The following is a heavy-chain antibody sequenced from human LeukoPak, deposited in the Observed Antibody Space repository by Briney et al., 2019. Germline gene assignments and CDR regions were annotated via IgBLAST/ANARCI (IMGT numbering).Heavy chain of an antibody. CDR1: GFTFSSYA. CDR3: AKGGV. V-gene: IGHV3-23*01. CDR2: IGNSGDRT. Sequence: QPGGSLRLSCAASGFTFSSYAMSWVRQAPGKGPEWVSGIGNSGDRTFYADSVKGRFTISRDNSKNTLYLQMNSLRVEDTALYYCAKGGVWGQGIAVTVSS. J-gene: IGHJ6*02.